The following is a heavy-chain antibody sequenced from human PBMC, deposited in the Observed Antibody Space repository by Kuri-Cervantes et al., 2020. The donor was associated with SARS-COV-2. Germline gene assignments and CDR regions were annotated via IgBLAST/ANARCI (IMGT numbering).Heavy chain of an antibody. J-gene: IGHJ4*02. D-gene: IGHD6-19*01. CDR3: VRSGAVAGTFDY. CDR2: ISSKGGST. V-gene: IGHV3-64D*08. Sequence: GESLKISCSASGFTFSSYAMHWVRQAPGKGLEYVSAISSKGGSTYYADSVKGRFTISRDNSKNTLYLQMSSLRAEDTAVYYCVRSGAVAGTFDYWGQGALVTVSS. CDR1: GFTFSSYA.